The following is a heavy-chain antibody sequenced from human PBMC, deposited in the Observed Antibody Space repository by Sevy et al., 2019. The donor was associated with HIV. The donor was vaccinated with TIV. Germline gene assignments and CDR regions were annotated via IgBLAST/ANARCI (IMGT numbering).Heavy chain of an antibody. V-gene: IGHV3-23*01. D-gene: IGHD3-9*01. Sequence: GGSLRLSCAASGFTFSSYAMSWVRQAPGKGLEWVSAISGSGGSTYYADSVKGRFTISRDNSKNTLYLQMNSLRAEDTAVYYCAKDLMNCDILTGYYTDYWGQGTLVTVSS. CDR3: AKDLMNCDILTGYYTDY. CDR2: ISGSGGST. J-gene: IGHJ4*02. CDR1: GFTFSSYA.